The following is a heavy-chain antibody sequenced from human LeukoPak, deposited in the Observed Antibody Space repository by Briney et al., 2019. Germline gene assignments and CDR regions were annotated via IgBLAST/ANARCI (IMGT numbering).Heavy chain of an antibody. J-gene: IGHJ4*02. CDR1: GGSISSSFYY. V-gene: IGHV4-39*01. CDR2: FYYTGST. Sequence: SETLSLTCTVSGGSISSSFYYWGWIRQPPGKGPEWIGSFYYTGSTYYNPSLKSRVTISVDTSKNQFSLKLDSVTAADTAVYYCARLSGSGTYYRRSFDSWGQGTLVTVSS. CDR3: ARLSGSGTYYRRSFDS. D-gene: IGHD3-10*01.